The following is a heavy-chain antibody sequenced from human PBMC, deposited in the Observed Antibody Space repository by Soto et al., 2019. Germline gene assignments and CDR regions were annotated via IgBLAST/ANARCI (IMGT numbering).Heavy chain of an antibody. CDR3: ARDFQGYYFGLWLDY. CDR1: GYTFTSYY. J-gene: IGHJ4*02. CDR2: INPSGGST. D-gene: IGHD3-22*01. Sequence: ASVKVSCKASGYTFTSYYMHWVRQAPGQGLEWMGIINPSGGSTSYAQKFQGRVTMTRDTSTSTVYMELSSLRSEDTAVYYCARDFQGYYFGLWLDYWGQGTLVTVSS. V-gene: IGHV1-46*01.